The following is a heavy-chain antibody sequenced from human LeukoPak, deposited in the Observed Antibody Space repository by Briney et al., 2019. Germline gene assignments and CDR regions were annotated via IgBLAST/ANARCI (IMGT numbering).Heavy chain of an antibody. CDR2: IYYNGST. Sequence: SETLSLTCTVSGGSISGYYWNWIRQPPGKGLEWIGSIYYNGSTIYNPSLKSRVTISVDTSKNQFSLNLSSVTAADTAVYYCARAGGYYSSGSYLGYWGQGTLVTVSS. D-gene: IGHD3-10*01. J-gene: IGHJ4*02. V-gene: IGHV4-59*01. CDR1: GGSISGYY. CDR3: ARAGGYYSSGSYLGY.